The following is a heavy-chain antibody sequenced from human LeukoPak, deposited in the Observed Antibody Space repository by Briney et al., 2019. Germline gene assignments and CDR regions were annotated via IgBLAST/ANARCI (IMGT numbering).Heavy chain of an antibody. J-gene: IGHJ4*02. CDR3: TTDGQRYRRFDY. CDR2: IKSKTDGGTT. Sequence: GGSLRLSCAASGFTFSNAWMSWVRQAPGKGLEWAGRIKSKTDGGTTDYAAPVKGRFTISRDDSKNTLYLQMNSLKTEDTAVYYCTTDGQRYRRFDYWGQGTLVTVSS. V-gene: IGHV3-15*01. CDR1: GFTFSNAW. D-gene: IGHD3-9*01.